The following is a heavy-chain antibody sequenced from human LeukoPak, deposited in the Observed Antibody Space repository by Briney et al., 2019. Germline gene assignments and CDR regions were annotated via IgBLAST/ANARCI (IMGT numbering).Heavy chain of an antibody. J-gene: IGHJ4*02. CDR3: ARHTGYLDY. V-gene: IGHV4-59*08. Sequence: PSETLSLTCTVSGRSISSYYWSWIRQPPAKGLEWIRYIYYSESTNYNPTLKSRVTISVDTSKNQFSLKLSSVTAADTAVYYCARHTGYLDYWGQGTLVTVSS. D-gene: IGHD1-14*01. CDR1: GRSISSYY. CDR2: IYYSEST.